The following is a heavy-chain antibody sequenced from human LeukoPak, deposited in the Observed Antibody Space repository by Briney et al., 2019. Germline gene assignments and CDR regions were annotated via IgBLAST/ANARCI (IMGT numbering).Heavy chain of an antibody. CDR1: GFTFSSYG. Sequence: PGGSLRLSCAASGFTFSSYGMHWVRQAPGKGLEWVALISYAGSNQYYADSVKGRFTISRDNSKSTLYLQMNSLRAEDTAVYYCAKDLLPGDYGDYSAFDIWGRGTMVTVSS. J-gene: IGHJ3*02. V-gene: IGHV3-30*18. CDR3: AKDLLPGDYGDYSAFDI. CDR2: ISYAGSNQ. D-gene: IGHD4-17*01.